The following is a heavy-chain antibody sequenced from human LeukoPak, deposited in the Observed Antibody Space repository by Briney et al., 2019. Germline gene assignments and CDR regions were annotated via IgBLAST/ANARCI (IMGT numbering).Heavy chain of an antibody. V-gene: IGHV4-4*09. Sequence: PSETLSLTCTVSGGSISSYYWSWIRQPPGKGLEWIGYIYTGGSTNYNPSLKSRVTISVDTSKNQFSLKLSSVTAADTAVYYCARHQPAQYYDFWSGYSNYYYYYYMDVWGKGTTVTVSS. CDR1: GGSISSYY. D-gene: IGHD3-3*01. CDR2: IYTGGST. CDR3: ARHQPAQYYDFWSGYSNYYYYYYMDV. J-gene: IGHJ6*03.